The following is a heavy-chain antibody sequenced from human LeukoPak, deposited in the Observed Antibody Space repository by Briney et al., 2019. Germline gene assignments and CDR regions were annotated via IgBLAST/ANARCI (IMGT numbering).Heavy chain of an antibody. D-gene: IGHD3-16*01. CDR1: GFTFSTYG. Sequence: PGGSLRLSCAASGFTFSTYGMSWVRQAPGKGLEWVSSISDSGGSTYYADSVKGRFTISRDNSKNTLYLQMNSLRAEDTAVYYCAKATMTVWRPTLIDYWGQGTLVTVSS. J-gene: IGHJ4*02. V-gene: IGHV3-23*01. CDR3: AKATMTVWRPTLIDY. CDR2: ISDSGGST.